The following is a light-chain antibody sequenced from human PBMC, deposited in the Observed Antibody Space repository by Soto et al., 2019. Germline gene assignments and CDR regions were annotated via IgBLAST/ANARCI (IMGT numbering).Light chain of an antibody. CDR1: SSDVGSYDY. Sequence: QSALIQPPSLSGSPGQSLTISCTGTSSDVGSYDYVSWYQQHPGTVPKPMIYNVNTQPSGVPDRFSGSKSVNTASMTISGLQAEEEAYYSCCSYTSSAHVFGTGTKVTVL. J-gene: IGLJ1*01. CDR2: NVN. CDR3: CSYTSSAHV. V-gene: IGLV2-11*01.